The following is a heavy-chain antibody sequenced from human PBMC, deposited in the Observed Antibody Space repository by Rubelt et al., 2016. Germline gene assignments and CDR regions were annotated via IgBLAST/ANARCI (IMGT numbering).Heavy chain of an antibody. Sequence: QITLKESGPTLVKPTQTLTLTCTFSGFSLSTSGVGVGWIRQPPGKALEWLALIYWNDDKRYSPSLKSRLTIPKDTSKNQVVLTMTNMDPVDTATDYCAHPKRDYGDYASAEYFQHWGQGTLVTVSS. CDR3: AHPKRDYGDYASAEYFQH. J-gene: IGHJ1*01. CDR1: GFSLSTSGVG. CDR2: IYWNDDK. V-gene: IGHV2-5*01. D-gene: IGHD4-17*01.